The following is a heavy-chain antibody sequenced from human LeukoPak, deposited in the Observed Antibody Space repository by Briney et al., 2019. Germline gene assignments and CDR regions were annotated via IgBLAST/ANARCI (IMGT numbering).Heavy chain of an antibody. V-gene: IGHV3-23*01. J-gene: IGHJ4*02. Sequence: GGSLRLSCAASGFTFSSSAMSWVRQAPGKGLEWVSAISNNGGYTYYADSVQGRFTISRDNSKSTLCLQMNSLRAEDTAVYYCAKQGATAVAAGGDFDYWGQGTLVTVSS. CDR1: GFTFSSSA. CDR2: ISNNGGYT. CDR3: AKQGATAVAAGGDFDY. D-gene: IGHD6-19*01.